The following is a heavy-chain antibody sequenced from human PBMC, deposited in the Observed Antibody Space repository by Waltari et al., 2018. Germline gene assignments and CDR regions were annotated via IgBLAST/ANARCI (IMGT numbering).Heavy chain of an antibody. V-gene: IGHV1-2*02. Sequence: QVQLVQSGAEVKKPGASVKVSCKASGYTFTGYYMHWVRQAHGQGLDWMGVFNPTSGGTNYAQKFQGRVTMTRDTSISTAYMELSRLISDYTAVYYCARDFRSSSSFDYWGQGTLVTVSS. CDR3: ARDFRSSSSFDY. CDR1: GYTFTGYY. D-gene: IGHD6-6*01. CDR2: FNPTSGGT. J-gene: IGHJ4*02.